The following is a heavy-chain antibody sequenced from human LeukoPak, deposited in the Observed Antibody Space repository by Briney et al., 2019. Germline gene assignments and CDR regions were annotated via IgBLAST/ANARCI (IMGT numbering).Heavy chain of an antibody. V-gene: IGHV3-9*01. Sequence: GGSLRLSCAASGFTFDDYAMHRVRQAPGKGLEWVSGISWNSGSIGYADSVKGRFTISRDNAKNSLYLQMNSLRAEDTALYYCAKDMGYDSSGYYSYFDYWGQGTPVTVSS. D-gene: IGHD3-22*01. CDR2: ISWNSGSI. CDR1: GFTFDDYA. J-gene: IGHJ4*02. CDR3: AKDMGYDSSGYYSYFDY.